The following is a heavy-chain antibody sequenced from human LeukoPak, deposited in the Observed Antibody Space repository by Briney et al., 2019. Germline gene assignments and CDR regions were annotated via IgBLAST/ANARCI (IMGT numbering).Heavy chain of an antibody. J-gene: IGHJ3*02. CDR1: GGSISSYY. CDR3: ARHQKDSYDSIFYAFEI. D-gene: IGHD3-22*01. Sequence: SETLSLTCTVSGGSISSYYWSWIRQPPGRGLEWIGCLYHSGKTIYNPSLKSRVTISVDTSKNQFSLMLNSVTAADTATYYCARHQKDSYDSIFYAFEIWGQGTMATVSS. V-gene: IGHV4-59*03. CDR2: LYHSGKT.